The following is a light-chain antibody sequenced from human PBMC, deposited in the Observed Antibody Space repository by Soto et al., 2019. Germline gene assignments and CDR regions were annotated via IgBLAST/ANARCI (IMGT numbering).Light chain of an antibody. V-gene: IGLV2-23*01. J-gene: IGLJ1*01. CDR2: EGS. CDR3: SSYAGSSTFYV. Sequence: QSALTQPASVSGSPGQSITISCTGTSSDVGSYRFVSWYQQLPGKAPKLMIYEGSKRPSGVSNRFSGSKSGNTASLTISGLQAEDEADYYCSSYAGSSTFYVFGTGTKVTVL. CDR1: SSDVGSYRF.